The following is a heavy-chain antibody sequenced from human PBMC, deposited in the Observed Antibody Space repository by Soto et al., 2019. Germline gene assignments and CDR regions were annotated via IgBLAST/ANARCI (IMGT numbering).Heavy chain of an antibody. D-gene: IGHD2-21*02. Sequence: SETLSLTCTVSGGSISGYFWSWIRQPPGKGLEWIGYFYYSGSTNYNPSLKSRVSISVDTSKNQFSLKLGSVTAADTAAYYCARSTDNYYYYYMDVWGKGTTVTVSS. CDR3: ARSTDNYYYYYMDV. CDR1: GGSISGYF. J-gene: IGHJ6*03. CDR2: FYYSGST. V-gene: IGHV4-59*01.